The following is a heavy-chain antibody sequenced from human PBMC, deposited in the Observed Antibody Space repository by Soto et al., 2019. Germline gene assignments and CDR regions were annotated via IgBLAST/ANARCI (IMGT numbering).Heavy chain of an antibody. J-gene: IGHJ4*02. V-gene: IGHV1-69*02. Sequence: ASVKVSCKASGGTFSSYTISWVRQAPGQGLEWMGRIIPILGIANYAQKFQGRVTITADKSTSTAYMELSSLRSEDTAVYYCAIRGGYALYYFDYWGQGTLVTVSS. CDR3: AIRGGYALYYFDY. D-gene: IGHD5-12*01. CDR2: IIPILGIA. CDR1: GGTFSSYT.